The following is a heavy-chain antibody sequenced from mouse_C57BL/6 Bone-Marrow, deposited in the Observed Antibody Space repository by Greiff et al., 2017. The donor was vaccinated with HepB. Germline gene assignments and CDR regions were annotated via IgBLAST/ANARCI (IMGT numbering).Heavy chain of an antibody. Sequence: VQLQQSGAELVRPGTSVKMSCKASGYTFTNYWIGWAKQRPGHGLEWIGDIYPGGGYTNYNEKFKGKATLTEDKSSSTAYMQFSSLTSEDSAIYYCVYSNYDSAMDYWGQGTSVTVSS. J-gene: IGHJ4*01. V-gene: IGHV1-63*01. D-gene: IGHD2-5*01. CDR2: IYPGGGYT. CDR1: GYTFTNYW. CDR3: VYSNYDSAMDY.